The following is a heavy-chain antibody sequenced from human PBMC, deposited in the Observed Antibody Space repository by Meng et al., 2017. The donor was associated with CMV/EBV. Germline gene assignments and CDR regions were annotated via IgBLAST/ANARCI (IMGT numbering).Heavy chain of an antibody. CDR2: ISSSSSYI. D-gene: IGHD3-3*01. CDR1: FRSYS. J-gene: IGHJ5*02. V-gene: IGHV3-21*01. CDR3: ARDLPYYDFWSGYNWVDP. Sequence: FRSYSMNWVRQATGKGLEWVSSISSSSSYIYYADSVKGQFTISRDNAKNSLYLQMNSLRAEDTAVYYCARDLPYYDFWSGYNWVDPWGQGTLVTVSS.